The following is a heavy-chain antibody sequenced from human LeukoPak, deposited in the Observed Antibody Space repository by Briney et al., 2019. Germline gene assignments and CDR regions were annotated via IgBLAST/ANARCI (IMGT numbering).Heavy chain of an antibody. D-gene: IGHD3-9*01. Sequence: PSQTLSLTCDVSGASFTTDYWSWIRQPPGKGLEWIGYIYNSGNTDYNPSLKSRLTISVDTSKNQFSLTLSSATAADTAVYYCAGRGQRYFRDWGQGTLVTVSS. CDR3: AGRGQRYFRD. CDR1: GASFTTDY. J-gene: IGHJ1*01. V-gene: IGHV4-59*08. CDR2: IYNSGNT.